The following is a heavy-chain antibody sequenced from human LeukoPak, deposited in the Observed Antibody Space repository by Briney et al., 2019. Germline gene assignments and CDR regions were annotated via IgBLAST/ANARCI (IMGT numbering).Heavy chain of an antibody. CDR2: IYHSGSA. CDR3: ARATYDFWGGSGFYYFDS. J-gene: IGHJ4*02. Sequence: SETLSLTCAVSGGSISSGGSSWSWIRQPPGKGLAWIGYIYHSGSAYYNPSLKSRLTISVDLSKNQFALNLTSVTAADTAVYYCARATYDFWGGSGFYYFDSWGQGTLVTVSS. V-gene: IGHV4-30-2*01. CDR1: GGSISSGGSS. D-gene: IGHD3-3*01.